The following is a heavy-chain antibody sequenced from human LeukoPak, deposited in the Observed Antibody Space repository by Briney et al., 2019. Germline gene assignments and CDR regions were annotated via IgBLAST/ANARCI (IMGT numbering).Heavy chain of an antibody. Sequence: ASVKVSCKASGYTFTNYAMNWVRQAPGQGLEWMGWINTNTGNPTYAQGFTGRSVFSLDTSVSTAYLQISSLKAEDTAVYYCARGYSSSWYWFDPWGQGTLVTVSS. CDR1: GYTFTNYA. V-gene: IGHV7-4-1*02. J-gene: IGHJ5*02. D-gene: IGHD6-13*01. CDR3: ARGYSSSWYWFDP. CDR2: INTNTGNP.